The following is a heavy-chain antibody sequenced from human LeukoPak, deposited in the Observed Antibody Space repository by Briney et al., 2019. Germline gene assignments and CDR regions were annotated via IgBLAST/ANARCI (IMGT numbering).Heavy chain of an antibody. CDR1: GGTFSSYA. D-gene: IGHD3-3*01. V-gene: IGHV3-30-3*01. J-gene: IGHJ6*02. CDR3: ARNAPDDFWSGYYTLYYYYGMDV. Sequence: PCKASGGTFSSYAMHWVRQAPGKGLEWVAVISYDGSNKYYADSVKGRFTISRDNSKNTLYLQMNSLRAEDTAVYYCARNAPDDFWSGYYTLYYYYGMDVWGQGTTVTVSS. CDR2: ISYDGSNK.